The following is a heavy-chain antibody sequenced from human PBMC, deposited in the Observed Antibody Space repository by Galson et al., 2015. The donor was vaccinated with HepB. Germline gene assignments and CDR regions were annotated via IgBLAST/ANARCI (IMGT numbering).Heavy chain of an antibody. D-gene: IGHD6-13*01. CDR1: GFTFSSYS. CDR2: ISSSSTI. V-gene: IGHV3-48*02. J-gene: IGHJ4*02. Sequence: LSCAASGFTFSSYSMNWVRQAPGKGLEWVSYISSSSTIYYADSVKGRFTISRDNAKNSLYLQMNSLRDEDTAVYYCARDAIPAGIAAAGTAHSTYYFDYWGQGTLVTVSS. CDR3: ARDAIPAGIAAAGTAHSTYYFDY.